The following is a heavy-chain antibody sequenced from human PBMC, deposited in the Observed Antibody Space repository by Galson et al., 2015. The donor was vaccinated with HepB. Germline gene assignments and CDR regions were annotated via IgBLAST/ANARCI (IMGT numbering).Heavy chain of an antibody. Sequence: SLRLSCAASGFTFDDYAMHWVRQAPGKGLEWVSGISWNSGSIGYADSVKGRFTISRDNAKNSLYLQMNSLRAEDTALYYCAKDRGSGVGAIVSWFDPWGQGTLVTVSS. CDR3: AKDRGSGVGAIVSWFDP. CDR2: ISWNSGSI. CDR1: GFTFDDYA. D-gene: IGHD1-26*01. J-gene: IGHJ5*02. V-gene: IGHV3-9*01.